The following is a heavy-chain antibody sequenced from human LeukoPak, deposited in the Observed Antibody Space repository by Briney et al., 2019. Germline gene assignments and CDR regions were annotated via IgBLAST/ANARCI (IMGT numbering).Heavy chain of an antibody. V-gene: IGHV4-34*01. CDR2: INHSGST. J-gene: IGHJ5*02. CDR1: GFIFSSYA. CDR3: ARGLDWFDP. Sequence: PGGSLRLSCAASGFIFSSYAMTWVRQPPGKGLEWIGEINHSGSTNYNPSLKSRVTISVDTSKNQFSLKLSSVTAADTAVYYCARGLDWFDPWGQGTLVTVSS.